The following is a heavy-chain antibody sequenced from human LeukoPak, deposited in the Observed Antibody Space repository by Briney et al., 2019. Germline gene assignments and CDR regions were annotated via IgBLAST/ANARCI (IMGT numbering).Heavy chain of an antibody. J-gene: IGHJ4*02. Sequence: SQTLSLTCAISGDSFSSNSAAWNWLRQSPSRGLEWLGRTYYRSKWYNDYAVSVKSRITINPDTSKNQFSLQLNSVTPEDTAVYYCARQAPDYYDSSGSFDYWGQGTLVTVSS. V-gene: IGHV6-1*01. CDR3: ARQAPDYYDSSGSFDY. CDR2: TYYRSKWYN. D-gene: IGHD3-22*01. CDR1: GDSFSSNSAA.